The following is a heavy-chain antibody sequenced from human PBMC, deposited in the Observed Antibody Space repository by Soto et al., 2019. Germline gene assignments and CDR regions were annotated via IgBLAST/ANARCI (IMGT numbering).Heavy chain of an antibody. V-gene: IGHV5-51*01. CDR2: IYPGDSDT. CDR3: ARSDVVVGRAALQDYGMDV. D-gene: IGHD2-2*01. Sequence: GESLKVSCKGSGYSFTSYWIGWVRQMPGKGLEWMGIIYPGDSDTRYSPSFQGQVTISADKSISTAYLQWSSLKASDTAMYYCARSDVVVGRAALQDYGMDVCGQGTTVTVSS. CDR1: GYSFTSYW. J-gene: IGHJ6*02.